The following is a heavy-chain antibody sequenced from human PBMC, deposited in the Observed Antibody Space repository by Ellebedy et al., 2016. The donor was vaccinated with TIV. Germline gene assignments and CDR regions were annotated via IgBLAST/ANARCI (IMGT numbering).Heavy chain of an antibody. CDR2: VSEDGKSK. CDR1: GFILNGFV. Sequence: GESLKISCVASGFILNGFVIHWVRQAPGKGLEWVAAVSEDGKSKHYADSVKGRLSISRDKGKDTVYLEMNSLRDDDTARYYCATEGYTSGRVGIFDMWGQGRMVIVS. V-gene: IGHV3-30*03. CDR3: ATEGYTSGRVGIFDM. J-gene: IGHJ3*02. D-gene: IGHD2-15*01.